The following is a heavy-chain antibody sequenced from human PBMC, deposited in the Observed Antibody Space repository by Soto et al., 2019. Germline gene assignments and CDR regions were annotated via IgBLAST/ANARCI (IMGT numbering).Heavy chain of an antibody. D-gene: IGHD1-1*01. CDR2: VKTKAEGATT. J-gene: IGHJ4*02. CDR3: TSRIRTTNDN. V-gene: IGHV3-15*07. CDR1: GFPFTTVW. Sequence: EVQLVESGGGLVKPGESLRLSCVASGFPFTTVWMNWVRQAPGKGPEWLGRVKTKAEGATTDYAAPAKGRFTILRDDSIKKVYLQMTSRRIEDTALYYCTSRIRTTNDNWGQGTLVTVSS.